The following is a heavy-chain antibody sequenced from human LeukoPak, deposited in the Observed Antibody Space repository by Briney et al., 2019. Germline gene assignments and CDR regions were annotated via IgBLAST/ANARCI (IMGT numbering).Heavy chain of an antibody. CDR2: INRDGSST. CDR3: ARGGYTGVFDI. V-gene: IGHV3-74*01. J-gene: IGHJ3*02. CDR1: GFTLSIYW. D-gene: IGHD5-12*01. Sequence: GGSLRLSCAASGFTLSIYWMHWVRQAPGKGLMWVSRINRDGSSTSYADNVKGRFTSSRDNAKNTLYLQINSPRAEDTAVYFCARGGYTGVFDIWGQGTTVTVSS.